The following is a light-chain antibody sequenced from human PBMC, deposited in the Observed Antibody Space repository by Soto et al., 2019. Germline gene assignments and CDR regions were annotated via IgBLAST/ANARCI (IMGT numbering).Light chain of an antibody. CDR3: QHYVERSPIT. V-gene: IGKV3-20*01. Sequence: EIEMTQSPATLSVSPGERATLSCRASQSVSSNLAWYQQKPGQAPRLXXSGASSRATGIPDRFSGSGSGTDFTLTISRLEPEDFALYYCQHYVERSPITFGQGTRLEIK. J-gene: IGKJ5*01. CDR2: GAS. CDR1: QSVSSN.